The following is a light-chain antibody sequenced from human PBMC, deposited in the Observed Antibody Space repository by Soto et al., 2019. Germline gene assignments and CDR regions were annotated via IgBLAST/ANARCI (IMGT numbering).Light chain of an antibody. CDR1: SSDVGAYSY. CDR2: EVI. CDR3: CSYTTRTTYV. J-gene: IGLJ1*01. Sequence: QSVLTQPASVSGSPGQSITISCTGTSSDVGAYSYVSWYQQQPGKAPKLMIYEVINRPSGVSNRFSGSKSGNTASLAISGLRAEDEAYYYCCSYTTRTTYVFGTGTKVTVL. V-gene: IGLV2-14*01.